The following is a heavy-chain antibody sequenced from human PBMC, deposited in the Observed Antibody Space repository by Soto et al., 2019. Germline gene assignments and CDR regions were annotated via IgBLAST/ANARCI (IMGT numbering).Heavy chain of an antibody. Sequence: QVQLVESGGGVVQPGRSLRLSCAASGFTFSSFGMHWVRQAPGKGLEWVAVISYDGSNKYYADSVKGRFTISRDNSKNSPYLQMNSLRAEDTAVYYCARGGTSDGRECSFDSWGQGTLVTVSS. J-gene: IGHJ4*02. CDR3: ARGGTSDGRECSFDS. CDR1: GFTFSSFG. D-gene: IGHD2-15*01. CDR2: ISYDGSNK. V-gene: IGHV3-30-3*01.